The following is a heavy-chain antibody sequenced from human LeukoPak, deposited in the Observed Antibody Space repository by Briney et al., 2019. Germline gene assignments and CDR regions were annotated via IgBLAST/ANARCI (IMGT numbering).Heavy chain of an antibody. D-gene: IGHD5-24*01. Sequence: SETLSLTCTVSGGSASSGSYYWSWIRQPPGKGLEWIGYIYYSGSTNYNPSLKSRVTISVDTSKNQFSLKLSSVTAADTAVYYCATHEMATDSFDYWGQGTLVTVSS. CDR2: IYYSGST. V-gene: IGHV4-61*01. CDR3: ATHEMATDSFDY. J-gene: IGHJ4*02. CDR1: GGSASSGSYY.